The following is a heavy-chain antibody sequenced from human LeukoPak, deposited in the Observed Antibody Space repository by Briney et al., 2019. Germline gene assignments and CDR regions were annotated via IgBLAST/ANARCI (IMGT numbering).Heavy chain of an antibody. V-gene: IGHV4-59*12. Sequence: SETLSLTCTVSGGSISSYYWSWIRQPPGKGLEWIGYIYYSGSTNYNPSLKSRVTISVDTSKNQFSLKLSSVTAADTAVYYCARVGLGYSSSWLPDYWGQGTLVTVSS. CDR3: ARVGLGYSSSWLPDY. CDR1: GGSISSYY. D-gene: IGHD6-13*01. J-gene: IGHJ4*02. CDR2: IYYSGST.